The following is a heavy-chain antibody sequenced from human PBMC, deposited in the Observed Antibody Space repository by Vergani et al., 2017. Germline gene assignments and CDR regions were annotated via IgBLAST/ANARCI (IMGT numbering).Heavy chain of an antibody. CDR1: GDSISSGYY. Sequence: QVQLQESGPGLVKPPGTLSLTCAVSGDSISSGYYWGWIRQPPGKGLEWIGSIFHSGSTYYNPSLKSRVTISVETSKNKFSMKLSSVTAADTAVYSCARRCSRTSCYDYWGQGTLVTVSS. CDR2: IFHSGST. D-gene: IGHD2-2*01. J-gene: IGHJ4*02. CDR3: ARRCSRTSCYDY. V-gene: IGHV4-38-2*01.